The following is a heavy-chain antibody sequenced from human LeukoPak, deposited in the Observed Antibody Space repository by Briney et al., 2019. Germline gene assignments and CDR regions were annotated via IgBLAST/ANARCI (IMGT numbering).Heavy chain of an antibody. CDR3: ARGKYYYDSTFFQH. V-gene: IGHV4-59*01. Sequence: KASETLSLTCTVSGGSISSYYWSWIRQPPGKGLEWIGYIYYSGSTNYNPSLKSRVTISVDTSKNQFSLKLSSVTAADTAVYYCARGKYYYDSTFFQHWGQGTLVTVSS. CDR1: GGSISSYY. CDR2: IYYSGST. D-gene: IGHD3-22*01. J-gene: IGHJ1*01.